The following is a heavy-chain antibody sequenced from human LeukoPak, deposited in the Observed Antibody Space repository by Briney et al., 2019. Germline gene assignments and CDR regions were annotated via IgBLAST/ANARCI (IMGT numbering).Heavy chain of an antibody. V-gene: IGHV4-34*01. D-gene: IGHD4-23*01. CDR1: GGSFSGYY. CDR2: INHSGST. CDR3: AKAYGGNSES. J-gene: IGHJ4*02. Sequence: SETLSLTCAVYGGSFSGYYWSWIRQPPGKGLEWIGEINHSGSTNYNPSLKSRVTISVDTSKNQFSLKLSSVTAADTAVYYCAKAYGGNSESWGQGTLAPVSS.